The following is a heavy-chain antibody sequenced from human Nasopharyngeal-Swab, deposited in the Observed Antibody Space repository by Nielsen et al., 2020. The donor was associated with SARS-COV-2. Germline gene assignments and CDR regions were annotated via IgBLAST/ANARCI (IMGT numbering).Heavy chain of an antibody. Sequence: SETLSLTCTVSGYSISSGYYWGWIRQPPGKGLEWIGSIYHSGSIYYNPSLKSRVTISVDTSKNQFSLKLSSVTAADTAVYYCARGGYSGGWVVYWGQGTLVTVSS. CDR1: GYSISSGYY. V-gene: IGHV4-38-2*02. CDR2: IYHSGSI. J-gene: IGHJ4*02. D-gene: IGHD6-19*01. CDR3: ARGGYSGGWVVY.